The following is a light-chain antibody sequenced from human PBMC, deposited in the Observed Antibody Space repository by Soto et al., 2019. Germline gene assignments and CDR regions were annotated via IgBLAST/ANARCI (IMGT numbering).Light chain of an antibody. V-gene: IGKV3-20*01. J-gene: IGKJ1*01. CDR3: QQYNNWPPWT. CDR2: GAS. CDR1: QSVSSN. Sequence: ENVLTQSPATLSLSPGERATLSCRASQSVSSNLAWYQQKPGQAPRLLIYGASSRATGIPDRFSGSGSGTDFTLTISRLEPEDFAVYYCQQYNNWPPWTFGQGTKV.